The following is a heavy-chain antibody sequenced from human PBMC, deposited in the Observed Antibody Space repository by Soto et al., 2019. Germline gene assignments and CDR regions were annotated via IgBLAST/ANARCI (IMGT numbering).Heavy chain of an antibody. CDR3: AREYCTGGSCYLFMDV. Sequence: PSETLSLTCTVSGGSISSYYWSWIRQPAGKGLEWIGRIYTSGSTNYNPSLQSRFTMSVDTSKNQFSLKLSSVTAADTTVYYCAREYCTGGSCYLFMDVWGQGTTVTVSS. CDR1: GGSISSYY. V-gene: IGHV4-4*07. D-gene: IGHD2-15*01. J-gene: IGHJ6*02. CDR2: IYTSGST.